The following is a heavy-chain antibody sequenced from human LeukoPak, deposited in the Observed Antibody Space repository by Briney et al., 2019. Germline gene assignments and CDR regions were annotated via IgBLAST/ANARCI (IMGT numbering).Heavy chain of an antibody. V-gene: IGHV4-39*07. CDR1: GGSISSSSYY. CDR3: ARDGVAGRPFDY. Sequence: TASETLSLTCTVSGGSISSSSYYWGWIRQPPGKGLEWIGSIYYSGSTYYNPSLKSRVTISVDTSKNQFSLKLSSVTAADTAVYYCARDGVAGRPFDYWGQGTLVTVSS. CDR2: IYYSGST. J-gene: IGHJ4*02. D-gene: IGHD6-19*01.